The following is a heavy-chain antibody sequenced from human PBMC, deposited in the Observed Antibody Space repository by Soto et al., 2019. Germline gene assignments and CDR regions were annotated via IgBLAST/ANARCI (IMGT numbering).Heavy chain of an antibody. CDR1: GFTFSSYG. CDR3: AKDGTEDAFDI. J-gene: IGHJ3*02. Sequence: QVQLVESGGGVVQPGRSLRLSCAASGFTFSSYGMHWVRQAPGKGLEWVAVISYDGSNKYYADSVKGRFNISRDNSKNTLYLQMNSLRAEDTAVYYGAKDGTEDAFDIWGQGTMVTVSS. D-gene: IGHD1-26*01. CDR2: ISYDGSNK. V-gene: IGHV3-30*18.